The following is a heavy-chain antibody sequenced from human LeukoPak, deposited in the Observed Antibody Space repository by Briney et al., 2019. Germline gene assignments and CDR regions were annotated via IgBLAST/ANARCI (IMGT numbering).Heavy chain of an antibody. J-gene: IGHJ2*01. Sequence: SETLSLTCTVSGASISGYYWSWIRQPPGKGLEWIGYIYYSGSTNYNPSLKSRVTISVDTYKNQFSLKLSSVTAADTAVYYCARPRRDSMGYFDLWGRGTLVTVSS. CDR2: IYYSGST. CDR3: ARPRRDSMGYFDL. D-gene: IGHD2-21*01. CDR1: GASISGYY. V-gene: IGHV4-59*08.